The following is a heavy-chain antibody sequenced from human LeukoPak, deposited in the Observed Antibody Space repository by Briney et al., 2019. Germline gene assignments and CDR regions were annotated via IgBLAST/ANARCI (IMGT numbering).Heavy chain of an antibody. D-gene: IGHD5-24*01. Sequence: SETLSLTCTVSGGSISSYYWSWIRQPPGKGLEWIGYIYYSGSTNYNPSLKSRVTISVDTSKNQISLNLNLVTAADTAVYYCTANPHRDGPLNYWGQGTLVTVSS. V-gene: IGHV4-59*03. J-gene: IGHJ4*02. CDR2: IYYSGST. CDR3: TANPHRDGPLNY. CDR1: GGSISSYY.